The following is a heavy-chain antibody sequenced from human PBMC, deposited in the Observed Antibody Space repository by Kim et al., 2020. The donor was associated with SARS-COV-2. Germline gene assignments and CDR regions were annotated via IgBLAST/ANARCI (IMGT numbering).Heavy chain of an antibody. CDR2: MNPNSGNT. V-gene: IGHV1-8*01. CDR1: GYTFTSYD. Sequence: ASVKVSCKASGYTFTSYDINWVRQATGQGLEWMGWMNPNSGNTGYAQKFQGRVTMTRNTSISTAYMELSSLRSEDTAVYYCARGSSSWYQGRVDYWGQGTLVTVSS. J-gene: IGHJ4*02. D-gene: IGHD6-13*01. CDR3: ARGSSSWYQGRVDY.